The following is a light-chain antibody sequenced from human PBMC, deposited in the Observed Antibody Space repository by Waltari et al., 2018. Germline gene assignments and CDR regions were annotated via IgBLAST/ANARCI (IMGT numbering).Light chain of an antibody. V-gene: IGKV1-5*03. J-gene: IGKJ1*01. Sequence: DIQMTQSPSTLSASVGDRVTITCRASQSISSWLAWYQQKPGKAPNLRIYKASTLQSGVPSRFSGSGSGTEFTLTISSLQPDDFATYYCQQYNSYSWTFGQGTKVEIK. CDR1: QSISSW. CDR2: KAS. CDR3: QQYNSYSWT.